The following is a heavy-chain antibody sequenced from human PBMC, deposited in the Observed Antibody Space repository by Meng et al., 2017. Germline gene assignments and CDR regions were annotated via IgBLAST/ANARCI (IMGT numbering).Heavy chain of an antibody. CDR1: GYTFTNYD. J-gene: IGHJ4*02. D-gene: IGHD4-17*01. Sequence: QVELVQSGAEVKKPGASGKVSCKTSGYTFTNYDINWVRQATGQGLEWVGWMNPKSGNTGFAQKFQGRVTMTRDTSITTAYMELSSLRSEDTAVYYCARVYGDIDYWCQGTLVTVSS. CDR3: ARVYGDIDY. V-gene: IGHV1-8*01. CDR2: MNPKSGNT.